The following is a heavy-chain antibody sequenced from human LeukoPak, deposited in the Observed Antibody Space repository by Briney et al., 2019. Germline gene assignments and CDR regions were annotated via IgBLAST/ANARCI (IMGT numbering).Heavy chain of an antibody. CDR1: GFTFSSYG. V-gene: IGHV3-33*01. CDR3: ARAGSGSHPKELGAFDI. D-gene: IGHD1-26*01. CDR2: IWYDGSNK. J-gene: IGHJ3*02. Sequence: SGGSLRLSCATSGFTFSSYGMPWVRQAPGKGLEWVAVIWYDGSNKYYADSVKGRFTISRDNSKNTLYLQMNSLRAEDTAVYYCARAGSGSHPKELGAFDIWGQGTMVIVSS.